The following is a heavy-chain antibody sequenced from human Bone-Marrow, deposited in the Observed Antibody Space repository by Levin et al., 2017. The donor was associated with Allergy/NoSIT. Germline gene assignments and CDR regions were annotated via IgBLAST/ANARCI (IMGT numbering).Heavy chain of an antibody. D-gene: IGHD6-19*01. CDR1: GFTFSSYA. CDR2: ISGSGGST. CDR3: AKVLASGVLGSVAGTDPISYYFDY. Sequence: GGSLRLSCAASGFTFSSYAMSWVRQAPGKGLEWVSAISGSGGSTYYADSVKGRFTISRDNSKNTLYLQMNSLRAEDTAVYYCAKVLASGVLGSVAGTDPISYYFDYWGQGTLVTVSS. J-gene: IGHJ4*02. V-gene: IGHV3-23*01.